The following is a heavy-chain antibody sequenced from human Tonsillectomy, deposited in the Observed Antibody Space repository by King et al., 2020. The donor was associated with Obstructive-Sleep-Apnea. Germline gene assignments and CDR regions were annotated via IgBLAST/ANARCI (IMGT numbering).Heavy chain of an antibody. Sequence: VQLVESGGGLVQPGGSLRLSCAASGFTVSSSYMSWVRQAPGKGLEWVSVIYSGGGTYYADSVKDRFTFSRDNSKNTLSLQMNSLRVEDTAVYYCARAGRQLAPYSGLDVWGQGTTVTVSS. V-gene: IGHV3-66*01. CDR1: GFTVSSSY. D-gene: IGHD6-13*01. J-gene: IGHJ6*02. CDR3: ARAGRQLAPYSGLDV. CDR2: IYSGGGT.